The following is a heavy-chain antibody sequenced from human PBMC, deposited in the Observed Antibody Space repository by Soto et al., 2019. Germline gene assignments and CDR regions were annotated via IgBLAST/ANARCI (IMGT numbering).Heavy chain of an antibody. Sequence: LSLTCAVSGGSISSSNWWSWVRQPPGKGLEWIGEIYHSGSTNYNPSLKSRVTISVDKSKNQFSLKLSSVTAADTAVYYCARDPGSSWYYFDYWGQGTLVTVSS. D-gene: IGHD6-13*01. CDR3: ARDPGSSWYYFDY. CDR1: GGSISSSNW. CDR2: IYHSGST. V-gene: IGHV4-4*02. J-gene: IGHJ4*02.